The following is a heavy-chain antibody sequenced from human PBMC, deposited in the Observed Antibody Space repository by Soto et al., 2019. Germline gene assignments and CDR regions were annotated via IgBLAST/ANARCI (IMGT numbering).Heavy chain of an antibody. CDR2: MNPGSGDT. J-gene: IGHJ5*02. V-gene: IGHV1-8*01. Sequence: ASVKVSCKASGYSFTNNDVTWVRQATGQGLEWMGWMNPGSGDTGYAQKFQGRVTMARDISIATAYMELSSLRSDDTAIYYCARMATFGSLNWFDPWGQGTLVTVSS. D-gene: IGHD3-16*01. CDR1: GYSFTNND. CDR3: ARMATFGSLNWFDP.